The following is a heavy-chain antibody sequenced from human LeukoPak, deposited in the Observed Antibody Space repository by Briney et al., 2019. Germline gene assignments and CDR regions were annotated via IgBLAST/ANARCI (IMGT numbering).Heavy chain of an antibody. CDR2: ISSSSSYI. CDR1: GFTFSSYS. V-gene: IGHV3-21*01. Sequence: PGGSLRLSCAASGFTFSSYSMNWVRQAPGKGLEWVSSISSSSSYIYYADSVKGRFTISRDNAKNSLYLQMNSLRAEDTAAYYCARGEWELLGFDYWGQGTLVTVSS. CDR3: ARGEWELLGFDY. J-gene: IGHJ4*02. D-gene: IGHD1-26*01.